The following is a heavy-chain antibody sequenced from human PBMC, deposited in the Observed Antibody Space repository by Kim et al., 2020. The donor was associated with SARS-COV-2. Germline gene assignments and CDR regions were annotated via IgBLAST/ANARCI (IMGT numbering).Heavy chain of an antibody. CDR1: GGSISSSNW. J-gene: IGHJ4*02. CDR2: IYHSGST. Sequence: SETLSLTCAVSGGSISSSNWWSWVRQPPGKGLEWIGEIYHSGSTNYNPSLKSRVTISVDKSKNQFSLKLSSVTAADTAVYYCARAFDGGSWYKNFDYWGQGTLVTVSS. V-gene: IGHV4-4*02. D-gene: IGHD6-13*01. CDR3: ARAFDGGSWYKNFDY.